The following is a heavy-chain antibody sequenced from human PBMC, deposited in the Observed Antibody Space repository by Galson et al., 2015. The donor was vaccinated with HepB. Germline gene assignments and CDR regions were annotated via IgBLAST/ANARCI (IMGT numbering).Heavy chain of an antibody. CDR1: GFTFSTYA. CDR2: ISSSSGTI. D-gene: IGHD6-19*01. J-gene: IGHJ4*02. CDR3: ARVGGYSSGWYSSY. V-gene: IGHV3-48*01. Sequence: SLRLSCAASGFTFSTYAMNWVRQAPGKGLEWVSYISSSSGTIYYADSVKGRFTISRDNANKSLYLQMNSLRGDDTAVYYCARVGGYSSGWYSSYWGQGTLVTVSS.